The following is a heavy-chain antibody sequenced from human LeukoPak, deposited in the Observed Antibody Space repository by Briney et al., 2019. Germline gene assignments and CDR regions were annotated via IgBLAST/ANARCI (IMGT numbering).Heavy chain of an antibody. J-gene: IGHJ4*02. Sequence: GGSLRLSCAASGFTFSSYWMTWVRQAPGKGLEWVSVISGSGGSTYSADSVKGRFTISRDNSKNTLYLQMNSLRAEDTAVYYCAKGDFYESSGSFDYWGQGTLVTVSS. CDR3: AKGDFYESSGSFDY. V-gene: IGHV3-23*01. CDR1: GFTFSSYW. CDR2: ISGSGGST. D-gene: IGHD3-22*01.